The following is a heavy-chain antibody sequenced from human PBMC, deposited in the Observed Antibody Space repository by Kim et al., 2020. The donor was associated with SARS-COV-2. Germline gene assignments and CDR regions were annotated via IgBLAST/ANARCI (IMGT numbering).Heavy chain of an antibody. CDR3: ARECGLWFGECRRFDP. D-gene: IGHD3-10*01. Sequence: VGSLRLSCAASGFTFSDYYMSWIRQAPGKGLEWVSYISSSSSYTNYADSVKGRFTISRDNAKNSLYLQMNSLRAEDTAVYYCARECGLWFGECRRFDPWGQGTLVTVSS. V-gene: IGHV3-11*05. CDR2: ISSSSSYT. J-gene: IGHJ5*02. CDR1: GFTFSDYY.